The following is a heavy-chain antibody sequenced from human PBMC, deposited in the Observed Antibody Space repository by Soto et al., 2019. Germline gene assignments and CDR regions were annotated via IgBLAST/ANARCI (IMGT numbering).Heavy chain of an antibody. Sequence: EVQLLESGGGLVQPGGSLRLSCAASGFTFSSYAMRWVRQAPGKGLEWVSAISGSGDSTYYADSVKGRFTVSRDNSKNTLYLQMNSLRAEDPAVYYCARRGSGRYYDHWGQGTLVTVSS. CDR1: GFTFSSYA. J-gene: IGHJ5*02. CDR2: ISGSGDST. CDR3: ARRGSGRYYDH. V-gene: IGHV3-23*01. D-gene: IGHD1-26*01.